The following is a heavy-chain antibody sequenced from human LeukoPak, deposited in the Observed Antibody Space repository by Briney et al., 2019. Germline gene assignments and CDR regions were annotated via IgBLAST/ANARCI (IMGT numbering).Heavy chain of an antibody. CDR2: ISGSGGST. V-gene: IGHV3-23*01. CDR3: AKVPSVACHADYFDY. Sequence: GGSLRLSCAASGFTFSSYAMSWVRQAPGKGLEWVSAISGSGGSTYYADSVKGRFTISRDNSKNTLYLQMNSLRAEDTAVYYCAKVPSVACHADYFDYWGQGTLVTVSS. CDR1: GFTFSSYA. D-gene: IGHD6-19*01. J-gene: IGHJ4*02.